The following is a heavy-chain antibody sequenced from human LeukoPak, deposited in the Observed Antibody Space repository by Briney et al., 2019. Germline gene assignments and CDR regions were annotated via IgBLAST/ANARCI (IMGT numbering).Heavy chain of an antibody. V-gene: IGHV3-53*01. CDR3: TSATGYTYGNDY. CDR2: IYSGGTT. Sequence: GGSLRLSCEVYGFIVSDKYMSWIRQAPGEGLEWVSGIYSGGTTEYAESVKGRFTISRDSSENTLYLQMNSLRPEDTAVYYCTSATGYTYGNDYWGQRTLVTVSS. J-gene: IGHJ4*02. D-gene: IGHD5-18*01. CDR1: GFIVSDKY.